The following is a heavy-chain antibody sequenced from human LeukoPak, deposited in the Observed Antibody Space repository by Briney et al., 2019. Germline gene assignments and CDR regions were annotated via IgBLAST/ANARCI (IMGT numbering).Heavy chain of an antibody. CDR2: ISAYNGNT. CDR1: GYTFTSYG. J-gene: IGHJ5*02. D-gene: IGHD2-15*01. V-gene: IGHV1-18*01. CDR3: ARGLRGHQLLRKRAWFDP. Sequence: ASVKVSCKASGYTFTSYGISWVRQAPGQGLEWMGWISAYNGNTNYAQKLQGRVTMTTDTSTSTAYMELRSLRSDDTAVYYCARGLRGHQLLRKRAWFDPWGQGTLVTVSS.